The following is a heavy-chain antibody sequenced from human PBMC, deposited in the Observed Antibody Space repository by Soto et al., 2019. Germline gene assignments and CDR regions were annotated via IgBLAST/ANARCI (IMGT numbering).Heavy chain of an antibody. CDR1: GGSVSSGSYY. Sequence: QVQLQESGPGLVKPSETLSLTCTVSGGSVSSGSYYWSWIRQPPGKGLEWIGYIYYSGSTNYNPSLERRVTLXXAXSXXQSSLKLSSVTAADTAVYYCARAAISAVTLSGMDVWGHGTTVTVSS. J-gene: IGHJ6*02. D-gene: IGHD4-4*01. CDR2: IYYSGST. V-gene: IGHV4-61*01. CDR3: ARAAISAVTLSGMDV.